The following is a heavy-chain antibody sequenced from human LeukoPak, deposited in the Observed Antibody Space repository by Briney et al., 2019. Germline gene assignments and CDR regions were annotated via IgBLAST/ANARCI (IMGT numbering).Heavy chain of an antibody. Sequence: SETLSLTCTVSGGSISSGGYYWSWIRQHPGKGLEWIGYIYYSGSTYYNPSLKSRVTISVDTSKNQFSLKLSSVTAADTAVYYCARGTYYYDSSGYYFDYWGQGTLVTVSS. CDR1: GGSISSGGYY. V-gene: IGHV4-31*03. CDR3: ARGTYYYDSSGYYFDY. J-gene: IGHJ4*02. D-gene: IGHD3-22*01. CDR2: IYYSGST.